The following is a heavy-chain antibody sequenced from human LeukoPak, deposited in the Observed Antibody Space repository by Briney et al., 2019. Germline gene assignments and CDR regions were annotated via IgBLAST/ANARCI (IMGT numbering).Heavy chain of an antibody. J-gene: IGHJ3*02. CDR3: AKVLATIQLFDAFDN. V-gene: IGHV3-23*01. CDR2: ISGSGGST. Sequence: GGSLTLSCAASGFTFSSYAMSWVRQAPGKGLEWVSAISGSGGSTYYADSVKGRFTISRDNSKNTLYLQMNSLRAEDTAVYYCAKVLATIQLFDAFDNWGQGTMVTVSS. D-gene: IGHD5-24*01. CDR1: GFTFSSYA.